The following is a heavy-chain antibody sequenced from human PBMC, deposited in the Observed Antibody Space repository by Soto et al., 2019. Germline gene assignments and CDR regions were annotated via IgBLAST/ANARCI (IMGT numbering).Heavy chain of an antibody. J-gene: IGHJ5*02. CDR3: ARMFNIAVSVRRLDP. D-gene: IGHD3-22*01. Sequence: EVQLLESGGGLVQPGGSLRLSCAASGFTFSSSPMSWVRQAPGKGLEWVSAISSSGSDTYYADSVRGRFAISRDNSTNTLYLQLNSLRAEDTALYYSARMFNIAVSVRRLDPLGQGTLVIVSS. CDR2: ISSSGSDT. CDR1: GFTFSSSP. V-gene: IGHV3-23*01.